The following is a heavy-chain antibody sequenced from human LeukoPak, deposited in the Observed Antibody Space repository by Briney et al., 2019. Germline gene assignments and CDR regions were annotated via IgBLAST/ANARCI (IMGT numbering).Heavy chain of an antibody. V-gene: IGHV4-34*01. CDR1: GGSFSGYY. D-gene: IGHD3-10*01. Sequence: PSGTLSLTCAVYGGSFSGYYWSWIRQPPGKGLEWIGEINHSGSTNYNPSLKGRVTISVDTSKNQFSLKLSSVTAADTAVYYCARGSKGILWFGGTDYYYYGMDVWGQGTTVTVSS. CDR2: INHSGST. CDR3: ARGSKGILWFGGTDYYYYGMDV. J-gene: IGHJ6*02.